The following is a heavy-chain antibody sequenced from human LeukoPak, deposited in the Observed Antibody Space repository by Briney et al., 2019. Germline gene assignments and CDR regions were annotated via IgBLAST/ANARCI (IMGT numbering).Heavy chain of an antibody. CDR1: GFTLSNAY. Sequence: GGSLRLSCAASGFTLSNAYMSWVRQAPGKGLEWVSGIFGSGGSAHYADSVKGRFTISRDNSKNTVYLQMDSLRAEDTATYYCAKTTTGYSSGRYPAWPIDYWGQGTLVTVSS. CDR2: IFGSGGSA. CDR3: AKTTTGYSSGRYPAWPIDY. J-gene: IGHJ4*02. V-gene: IGHV3-23*01. D-gene: IGHD2-15*01.